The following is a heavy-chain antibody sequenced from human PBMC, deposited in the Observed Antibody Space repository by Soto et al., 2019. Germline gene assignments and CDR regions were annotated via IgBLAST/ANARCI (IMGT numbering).Heavy chain of an antibody. J-gene: IGHJ4*02. CDR1: ADSISSSSYF. CDR3: ARHRGSYGGEYYFDY. D-gene: IGHD5-18*01. Sequence: SETLSLTCTVSADSISSSSYFWGWIRQPPGKGLEWIGTIYYSGSTSYNPSLKSRVTISLDTSKNQFSLRLTSVTAADTAVYQCARHRGSYGGEYYFDYWGQGTLVTVSS. CDR2: IYYSGST. V-gene: IGHV4-39*01.